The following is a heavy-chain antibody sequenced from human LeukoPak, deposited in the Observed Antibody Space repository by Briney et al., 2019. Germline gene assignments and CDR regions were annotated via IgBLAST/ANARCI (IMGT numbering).Heavy chain of an antibody. Sequence: SETLSLTCTVSGGSISSYYWSWIRQPPGKGLEWNGYIYYSGSTNYNPSLKSRVTISVDTSKNQFSLKLSSVTAADTAVYYCARVHDYVWGSYRPYYFDYWGQGTLVTVSS. V-gene: IGHV4-59*01. CDR2: IYYSGST. D-gene: IGHD3-16*02. J-gene: IGHJ4*02. CDR1: GGSISSYY. CDR3: ARVHDYVWGSYRPYYFDY.